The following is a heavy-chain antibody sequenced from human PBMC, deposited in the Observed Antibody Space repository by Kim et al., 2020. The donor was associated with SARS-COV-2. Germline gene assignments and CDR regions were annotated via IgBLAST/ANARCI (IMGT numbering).Heavy chain of an antibody. CDR2: IKSKTDGGTT. D-gene: IGHD3-9*01. CDR1: GFTFSNAW. Sequence: GGSLRLSCAASGFTFSNAWMSWVRQAPGKGLEWVGRIKSKTDGGTTDYAAPVKGRFTISRDDSKNTLYLQMNSLKTEDTAVYYCTTLLARYFDWLFWYWGQGTLVTVSS. J-gene: IGHJ4*02. V-gene: IGHV3-15*01. CDR3: TTLLARYFDWLFWY.